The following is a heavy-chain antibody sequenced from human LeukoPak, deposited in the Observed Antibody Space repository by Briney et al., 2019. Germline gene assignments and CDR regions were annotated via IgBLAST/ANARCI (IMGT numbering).Heavy chain of an antibody. CDR3: AKGLNPGRQLWPQDAFDI. CDR1: GFTFSRYG. D-gene: IGHD5-18*01. CDR2: ISYDGSTK. J-gene: IGHJ3*02. Sequence: GGSLRLSCAVSGFTFSRYGMHWVSQPPGKGLDWVAVISYDGSTKYYADSVKGRFTISRDNAKNTLYLQMTSLRSEDTAVYYCAKGLNPGRQLWPQDAFDIRGQGTMVTVSS. V-gene: IGHV3-30*18.